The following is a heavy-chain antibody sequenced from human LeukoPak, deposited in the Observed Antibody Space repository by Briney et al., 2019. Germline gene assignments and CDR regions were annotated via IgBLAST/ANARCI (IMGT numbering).Heavy chain of an antibody. D-gene: IGHD4-17*01. CDR3: ARHNYDDYVFDI. Sequence: SETLSLTCTVSGGSLSSYCFGWIRQSPGKGLEWIAYINYSGSASYNPSLKSRVTMSVDTSKQFSLSLSSVTAADTAVYYCARHNYDDYVFDIWGQGTKVTVSS. CDR1: GGSLSSYC. V-gene: IGHV4-59*08. J-gene: IGHJ3*02. CDR2: INYSGSA.